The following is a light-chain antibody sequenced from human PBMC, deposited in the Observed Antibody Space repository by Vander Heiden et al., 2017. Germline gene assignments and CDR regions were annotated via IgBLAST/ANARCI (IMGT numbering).Light chain of an antibody. J-gene: IGKJ5*01. CDR1: QSGSSY. Sequence: EIVLTQSPATLALSPVEGPTLSCRASQSGSSYLAWYQHKPGQAPRLLLFDASTSATRIPARLSGSGSGTDFAFTISSLGPEAFAVYSCQQRRNWPPLTFGHGTRLEIK. CDR3: QQRRNWPPLT. V-gene: IGKV3-11*01. CDR2: DAS.